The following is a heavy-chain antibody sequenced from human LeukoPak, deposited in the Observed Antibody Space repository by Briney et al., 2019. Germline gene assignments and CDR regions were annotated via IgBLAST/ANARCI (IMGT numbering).Heavy chain of an antibody. CDR2: ISGYNGHT. CDR3: ARDLATIAAPRDY. Sequence: ASVKVSCKASGYTFTNYGISWVRQAPGQGLEWMGWISGYNGHTNYAEKLQGRVTMTRDMSTSTVYMELSSLRSEDTAVYYCARDLATIAAPRDYWGQGTLVTVSS. V-gene: IGHV1-18*01. J-gene: IGHJ4*02. D-gene: IGHD6-6*01. CDR1: GYTFTNYG.